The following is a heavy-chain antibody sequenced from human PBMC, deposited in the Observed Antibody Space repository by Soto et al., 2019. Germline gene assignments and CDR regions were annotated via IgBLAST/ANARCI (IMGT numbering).Heavy chain of an antibody. CDR3: AKDGAATSYYNLYYYYYYMDV. V-gene: IGHV3-23*01. CDR1: GFSLSSYA. J-gene: IGHJ6*03. Sequence: GGSLSLSCAAPGFSLSSYAMIWVRQAPGKGQEWVSAISGSGGSTYYADSVKGQCTIPRDNTENTLNLQMDSLRAEDTAVYYCAKDGAATSYYNLYYYYYYMDVWVKGTTVTVSS. D-gene: IGHD3-9*01. CDR2: ISGSGGST.